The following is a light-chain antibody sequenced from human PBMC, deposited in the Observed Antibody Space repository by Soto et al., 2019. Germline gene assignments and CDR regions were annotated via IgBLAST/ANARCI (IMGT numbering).Light chain of an antibody. CDR2: KAT. Sequence: DIQMTQSPSTLSASVGDRVTITCRASQSISNWLAWYQQKPGRAPKLLIYKATSLQSGVSSRFSGSASGTEFALTISSLQPDDFATYYXQRYNSNSRTFGQGTKVEIK. J-gene: IGKJ1*01. V-gene: IGKV1-5*03. CDR3: QRYNSNSRT. CDR1: QSISNW.